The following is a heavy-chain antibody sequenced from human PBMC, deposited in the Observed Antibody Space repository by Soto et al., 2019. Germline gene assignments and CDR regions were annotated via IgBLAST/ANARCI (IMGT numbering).Heavy chain of an antibody. CDR3: AKDNGALRYFDWLLASVAFDI. CDR1: GFTFSSYG. V-gene: IGHV3-30*18. D-gene: IGHD3-9*01. CDR2: ISYDGSNK. Sequence: GGSLRLSCTASGFTFSSYGMHWVRQAPGKGLEWVAVISYDGSNKYYADSVKGRFTISRDNSKNTLYLQMNSLRAEDTAVYYCAKDNGALRYFDWLLASVAFDIWGQGTMVTVSS. J-gene: IGHJ3*02.